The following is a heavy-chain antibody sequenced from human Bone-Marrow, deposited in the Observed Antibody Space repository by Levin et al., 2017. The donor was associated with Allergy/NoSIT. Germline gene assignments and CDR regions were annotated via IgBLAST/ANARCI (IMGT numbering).Heavy chain of an antibody. Sequence: KPGGSLRLSCEASGFTFMDYHMNWVRQAPGKGLEWISYISAGGGTISYAESIKGRFTISRDNSKNLVFLQMDSLRAEDRAVYYCARDLDSSGFHRFHPWGQGTLVTVSS. J-gene: IGHJ5*02. CDR1: GFTFMDYH. V-gene: IGHV3-11*01. CDR3: ARDLDSSGFHRFHP. D-gene: IGHD5-18*01. CDR2: ISAGGGTI.